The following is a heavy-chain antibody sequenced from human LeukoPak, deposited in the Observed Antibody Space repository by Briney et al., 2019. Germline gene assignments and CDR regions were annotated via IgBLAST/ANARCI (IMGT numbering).Heavy chain of an antibody. CDR1: RFTFSSYS. CDR3: ARDRGSGRYYYYGSGSYEGLGY. Sequence: GGSLRLSCAASRFTFSSYSMNWVRQAPGKGLEWVSSISSSSSYIYYADSVKGRFSISRDNAKKSLYLQMNSLRAEDTAVYYCARDRGSGRYYYYGSGSYEGLGYWGQGTLVTVSS. D-gene: IGHD3-10*01. V-gene: IGHV3-21*01. CDR2: ISSSSSYI. J-gene: IGHJ4*02.